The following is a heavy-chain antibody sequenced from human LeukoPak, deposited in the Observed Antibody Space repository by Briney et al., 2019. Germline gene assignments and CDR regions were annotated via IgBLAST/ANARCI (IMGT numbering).Heavy chain of an antibody. CDR3: ARATKHYYDGSGYPDY. V-gene: IGHV1-46*01. J-gene: IGHJ4*02. D-gene: IGHD3-22*01. Sequence: ASVKVSCKASGYTFTSYYKHWVRQAPGQGLEWMGIINPSGGSTSYAQKFQGRVTMTRDTSTSTVYMELSSLRSEDTAVYYCARATKHYYDGSGYPDYWGQGTLVTVSS. CDR2: INPSGGST. CDR1: GYTFTSYY.